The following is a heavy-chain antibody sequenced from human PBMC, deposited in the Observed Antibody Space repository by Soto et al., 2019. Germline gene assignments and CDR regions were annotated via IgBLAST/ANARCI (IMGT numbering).Heavy chain of an antibody. CDR3: ARLCLSTSCQAFDI. D-gene: IGHD2-2*01. CDR1: GYSFTSYW. J-gene: IGHJ3*02. V-gene: IGHV5-10-1*01. CDR2: IDPSDSYT. Sequence: GESLKISCXGSGYSFTSYWISWVRQMPGKGLEWMGRIDPSDSYTNYSPSFQGHGTISADKSVSTAYLQWSSLKASDTAMDYCARLCLSTSCQAFDIWGQGTMVTVS.